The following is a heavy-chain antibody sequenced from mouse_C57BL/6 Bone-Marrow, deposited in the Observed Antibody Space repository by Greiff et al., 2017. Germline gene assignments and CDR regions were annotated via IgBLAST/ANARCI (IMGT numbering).Heavy chain of an antibody. V-gene: IGHV5-2*01. CDR1: EYEFPSHD. CDR3: ARLNWDGWYFDV. D-gene: IGHD4-1*01. Sequence: EVKLMESGGGLVQPGESLKLSCESNEYEFPSHDMSWVRKTPEKRLELVAAINSDGGSPDYPDTMERRFILSRDNTKKTLYLQMSSLRSEVTALYYCARLNWDGWYFDVWGTGTTVTVSS. J-gene: IGHJ1*03. CDR2: INSDGGSP.